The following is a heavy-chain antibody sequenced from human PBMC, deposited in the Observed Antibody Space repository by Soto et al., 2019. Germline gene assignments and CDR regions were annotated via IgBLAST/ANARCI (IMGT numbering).Heavy chain of an antibody. J-gene: IGHJ6*02. Sequence: GGSLRLSCAASGFSFSTYSVHWVRQAPGKGLEWVSSIGRRNDIYYAEYVKGRFTISRDNAKNSVSLQMTSLRDEDTAVYYCAREETAWPLAYGLDVWGQGTTVTVSS. CDR1: GFSFSTYS. CDR3: AREETAWPLAYGLDV. CDR2: IGRRNDI. D-gene: IGHD2-21*02. V-gene: IGHV3-21*01.